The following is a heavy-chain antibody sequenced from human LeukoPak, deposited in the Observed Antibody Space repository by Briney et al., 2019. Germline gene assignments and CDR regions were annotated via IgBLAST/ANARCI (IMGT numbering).Heavy chain of an antibody. Sequence: GESLKISCKGSGYTFANYWIGWVRQMPGKGLEWMGIIWPGDSDTRYSPSFQGQVTISADKSISTAYLQWSSLRASDTAMYYCARHGAVTAAGSFDYWGQGTLVTVSS. CDR2: IWPGDSDT. J-gene: IGHJ4*02. D-gene: IGHD6-13*01. CDR3: ARHGAVTAAGSFDY. V-gene: IGHV5-51*01. CDR1: GYTFANYW.